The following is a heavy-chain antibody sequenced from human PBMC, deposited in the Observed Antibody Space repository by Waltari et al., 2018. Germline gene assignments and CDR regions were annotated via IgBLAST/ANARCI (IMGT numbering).Heavy chain of an antibody. Sequence: QVQLQESGPGLVKPSETLSLTCSVSGGSIRHYYWTWIRQPPGKGLEWIGYIDDSGNTNYNPPLKSRVTISLDMSKNQFSLQLSSVTVAHTDVYYCAREGINRYELRSGYWLAPWSQGTLVRVSS. CDR1: GGSIRHYY. J-gene: IGHJ5*02. CDR2: IDDSGNT. V-gene: IGHV4-59*01. CDR3: AREGINRYELRSGYWLAP. D-gene: IGHD3-3*01.